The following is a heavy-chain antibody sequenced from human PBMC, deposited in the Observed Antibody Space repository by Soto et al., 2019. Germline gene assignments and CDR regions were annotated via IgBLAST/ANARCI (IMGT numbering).Heavy chain of an antibody. Sequence: QLVETGGGLVQPGGSLKLSCSGSGFSLSGSAIHWVRQASGQGLEWLGRIRDKANNDATAYAAPGTGRFTISRDESQNVVFLQISSLKTEDTAIYFCSRPPSGIYGDASDYWGQGTQVSASS. CDR1: GFSLSGSA. CDR2: IRDKANNDAT. V-gene: IGHV3-73*02. J-gene: IGHJ4*02. CDR3: SRPPSGIYGDASDY. D-gene: IGHD1-26*01.